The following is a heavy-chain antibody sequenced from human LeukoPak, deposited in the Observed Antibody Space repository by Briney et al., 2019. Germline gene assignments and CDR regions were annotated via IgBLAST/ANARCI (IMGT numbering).Heavy chain of an antibody. CDR3: TRAIQLWLYYFDY. J-gene: IGHJ4*02. Sequence: GGSLRLSCTASGFTFGDYAMSWFRQAPGKGLEWVGFIRSKAYGGTTEYAASVKGRFTISRDDSKSIAYLQMNSLKTEDTAVYYCTRAIQLWLYYFDYWGQGTLVTVSS. CDR2: IRSKAYGGTT. D-gene: IGHD5-18*01. V-gene: IGHV3-49*03. CDR1: GFTFGDYA.